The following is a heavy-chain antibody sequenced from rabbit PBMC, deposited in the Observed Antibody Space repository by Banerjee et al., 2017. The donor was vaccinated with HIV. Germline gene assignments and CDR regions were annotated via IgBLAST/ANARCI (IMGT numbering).Heavy chain of an antibody. V-gene: IGHV1S45*01. J-gene: IGHJ4*01. CDR2: IGGGSSGIT. Sequence: QEQLEESGGGLVQPEGSLTLTCKASGFDFSSTYYMCWVRQAPGKGLEWIGCIGGGSSGITYYASWAKGRFTLSTTSSTTVTLQMTSLTAADTATYFCARDLAGVIGWNFGLWGPGTLVTVS. D-gene: IGHD4-1*01. CDR3: ARDLAGVIGWNFGL. CDR1: GFDFSSTYY.